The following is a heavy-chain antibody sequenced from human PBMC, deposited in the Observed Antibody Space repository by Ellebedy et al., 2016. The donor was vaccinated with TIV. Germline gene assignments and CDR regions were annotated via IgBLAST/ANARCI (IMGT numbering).Heavy chain of an antibody. D-gene: IGHD4-17*01. CDR3: ARDGAVTTVFDY. Sequence: AASVKVSCKASGYTFTDYYIHWVRQAPGQGLEWMGWINPNSSGTNYAQRFQGWVTMTRDTSISTACMELSRLRSDDTALYYCARDGAVTTVFDYWGQGTLVTVSS. V-gene: IGHV1-2*04. J-gene: IGHJ4*02. CDR2: INPNSSGT. CDR1: GYTFTDYY.